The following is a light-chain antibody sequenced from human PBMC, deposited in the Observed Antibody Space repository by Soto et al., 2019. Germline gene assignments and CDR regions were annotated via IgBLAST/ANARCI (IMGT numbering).Light chain of an antibody. V-gene: IGLV1-44*01. J-gene: IGLJ7*01. Sequence: QPVLTQPPSASGTPGQRVTIFCSGSSSNIETNTVNWYQQLPGTAPKILIYSNSQRPSGAPDRFSGSKSGTSASLTISGLQSEDEADYYCAAWDDSLSGPVFGGGTQLTVL. CDR1: SSNIETNT. CDR3: AAWDDSLSGPV. CDR2: SNS.